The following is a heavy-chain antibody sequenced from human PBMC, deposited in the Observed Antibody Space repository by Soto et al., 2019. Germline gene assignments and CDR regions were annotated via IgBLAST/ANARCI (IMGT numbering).Heavy chain of an antibody. D-gene: IGHD6-19*01. V-gene: IGHV3-23*01. J-gene: IGHJ4*02. CDR1: GFTFSSYA. Sequence: EVQLLESGGGLVQPGGSLRLSCAASGFTFSSYAMSWVRQAPGKGLDWVSAISVSVGSTYYADSVKGRFTISRDNSKNKLYLQMNSLRAEDTAVYYCAKVERAVAGIIDWGQGTLVTVSS. CDR2: ISVSVGST. CDR3: AKVERAVAGIID.